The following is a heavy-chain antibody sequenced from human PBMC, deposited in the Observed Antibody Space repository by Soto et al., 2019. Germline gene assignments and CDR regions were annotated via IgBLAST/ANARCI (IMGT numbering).Heavy chain of an antibody. J-gene: IGHJ3*02. Sequence: ASVKVSCKASGYTFTSYGISWVRQAPGLGLEWMGWISAYNGNTNYAQKLQGRVTMTTDTSTSTAYMELRSLRSDDTAVYYCARGQYYYDSSGYSDAFDIWGQGTMVTVSS. D-gene: IGHD3-22*01. CDR1: GYTFTSYG. CDR3: ARGQYYYDSSGYSDAFDI. CDR2: ISAYNGNT. V-gene: IGHV1-18*04.